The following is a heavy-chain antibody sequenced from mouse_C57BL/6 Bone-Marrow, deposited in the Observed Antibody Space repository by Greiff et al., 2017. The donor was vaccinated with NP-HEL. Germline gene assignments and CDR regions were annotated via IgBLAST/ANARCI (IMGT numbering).Heavy chain of an antibody. CDR1: GYTFTDYY. J-gene: IGHJ4*01. Sequence: VQLQQSGPELVKPGASVKISCKASGYTFTDYYMNWVKQSPGPSLEWIGDLNPNNGGTSYNQKFKGKATLTVDKSSSTAYMELRSLTSEDSAVYYCARSHLLPYYAMDYWGQGTSVTVSS. V-gene: IGHV1-26*01. CDR3: ARSHLLPYYAMDY. CDR2: LNPNNGGT. D-gene: IGHD1-1*01.